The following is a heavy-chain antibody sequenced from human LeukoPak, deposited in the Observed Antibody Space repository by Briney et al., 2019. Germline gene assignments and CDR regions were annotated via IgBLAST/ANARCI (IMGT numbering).Heavy chain of an antibody. V-gene: IGHV3-7*01. Sequence: AGGSLRLSCAASGFTFSSYWMSWVRQAPGKGLEWVANINQDGSEKYYVDSVKDRFTNSRDNAKNSLYLQMSSLRAEGTALYYCASRSSVAASGPGWGQGTLVTVSS. D-gene: IGHD2-15*01. CDR1: GFTFSSYW. CDR2: INQDGSEK. CDR3: ASRSSVAASGPG. J-gene: IGHJ4*02.